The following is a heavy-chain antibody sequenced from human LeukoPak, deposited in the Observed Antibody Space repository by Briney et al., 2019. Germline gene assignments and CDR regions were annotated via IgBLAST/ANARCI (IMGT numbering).Heavy chain of an antibody. V-gene: IGHV4-39*07. CDR1: GGSISSSSYY. D-gene: IGHD3-10*01. Sequence: PSETLSLTCTVSGGSISSSSYYWGWIRQPPGKGLEWIGSIYYSGSTYYNPSLKSRVTISVDTSKNQFSLKLSSVTAADTAVYYCARASYYGSGSSGWFDPWGQGTLVTVSS. CDR3: ARASYYGSGSSGWFDP. J-gene: IGHJ5*02. CDR2: IYYSGST.